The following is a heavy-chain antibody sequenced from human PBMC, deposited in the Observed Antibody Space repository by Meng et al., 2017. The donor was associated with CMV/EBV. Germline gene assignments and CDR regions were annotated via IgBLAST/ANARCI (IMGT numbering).Heavy chain of an antibody. Sequence: GSLRLSCTVSGGSVSSGSYYWSWIRQPPGEGLEWIGYIYYSGSTNYNPSLKSRVTISVDTSKNQFSLKLSSVTAAHTAVYYCARGLRGSYPLDYWGQGTLVTVSS. CDR1: GGSVSSGSYY. J-gene: IGHJ4*02. CDR3: ARGLRGSYPLDY. CDR2: IYYSGST. D-gene: IGHD1-26*01. V-gene: IGHV4-61*01.